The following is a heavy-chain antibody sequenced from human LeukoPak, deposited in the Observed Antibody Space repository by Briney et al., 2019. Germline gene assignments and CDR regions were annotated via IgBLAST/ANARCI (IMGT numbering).Heavy chain of an antibody. CDR2: ISYDGSNK. Sequence: GGSLTLSCAASGFTFSSYGMHWVRQAPGKGLEWVAVISYDGSNKYYADSVKGRFTISRDNSKNTLYLQMNSLRAEDTAVYYCAKGLTIFGLPEGNWFDPWGQGTLVTVSS. D-gene: IGHD3-3*01. J-gene: IGHJ5*02. CDR1: GFTFSSYG. V-gene: IGHV3-30*18. CDR3: AKGLTIFGLPEGNWFDP.